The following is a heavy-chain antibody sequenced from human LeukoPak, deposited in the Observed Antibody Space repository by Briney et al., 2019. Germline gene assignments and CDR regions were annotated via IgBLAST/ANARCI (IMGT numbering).Heavy chain of an antibody. CDR2: IIPILGIA. J-gene: IGHJ4*02. V-gene: IGHV1-69*02. CDR3: ARGEDYDYVWGSYRYTFFDY. D-gene: IGHD3-16*02. CDR1: GGTFSSYT. Sequence: SVKASCKASGGTFSSYTISWLRQAPGQGLEWMGRIIPILGIANYAQKFQGRVTITADKSTSTAYMELGSLRSEDTAVYYCARGEDYDYVWGSYRYTFFDYWGQGTLVTVSS.